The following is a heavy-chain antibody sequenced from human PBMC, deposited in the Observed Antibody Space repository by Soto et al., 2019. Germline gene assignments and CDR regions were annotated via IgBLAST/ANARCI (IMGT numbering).Heavy chain of an antibody. J-gene: IGHJ4*02. CDR2: IGGRGGNT. Sequence: EVHLLESGGGLVQRGGSLRLSCVASGFTFNNYAMNWVRQAPGNGLEWVSNIGGRGGNTFYADSMRGRFTISRDNSKNTVYLQMNNLRVEDSATYYCAKPSAYGDFAGSCDSWGQGTLVTVSP. CDR3: AKPSAYGDFAGSCDS. D-gene: IGHD4-17*01. V-gene: IGHV3-23*01. CDR1: GFTFNNYA.